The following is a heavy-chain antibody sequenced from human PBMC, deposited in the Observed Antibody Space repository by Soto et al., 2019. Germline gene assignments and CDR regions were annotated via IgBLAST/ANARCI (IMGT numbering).Heavy chain of an antibody. D-gene: IGHD1-20*01. J-gene: IGHJ4*02. Sequence: GGSLRLSCAASGFTFNNYAMSWVRLAPGKGLEWVSGISGSDGNTYHADSVKGRFTISRDISKNTLYLQMNSLRADDTAVYYCAKGYTTTRYYFDYWGLGTLVTVSS. V-gene: IGHV3-23*01. CDR2: ISGSDGNT. CDR3: AKGYTTTRYYFDY. CDR1: GFTFNNYA.